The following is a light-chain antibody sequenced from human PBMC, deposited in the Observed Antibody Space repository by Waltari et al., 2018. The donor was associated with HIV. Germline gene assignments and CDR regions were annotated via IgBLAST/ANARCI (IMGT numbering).Light chain of an antibody. CDR1: GRDLCLYNF. V-gene: IGLV2-14*03. Sequence: AVPQPASVSGLPGQSPTISCTAGGRDLCLYNFVSWYQQHSGKPPNLILYDVDSRASGVSDRFSGSMSGNTASLTISGLRAEDEAHYYCASFTGDNTVMFGGGTEVTVL. CDR3: ASFTGDNTVM. J-gene: IGLJ3*02. CDR2: DVD.